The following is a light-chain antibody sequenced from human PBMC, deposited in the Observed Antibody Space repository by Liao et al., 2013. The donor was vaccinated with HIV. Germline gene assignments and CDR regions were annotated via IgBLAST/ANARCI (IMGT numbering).Light chain of an antibody. V-gene: IGLV3-21*01. Sequence: SYELTQPPSVSVAPGKTARITCGGNNIGSKSVHWYQQKPGQAPVLVIYQDSKRPSGIPERISGSNSGNTATLTISGTQAMDEADYYCQAWDSSTAVFGGGTKLTVL. CDR2: QDS. J-gene: IGLJ3*02. CDR1: NIGSKS. CDR3: QAWDSSTAV.